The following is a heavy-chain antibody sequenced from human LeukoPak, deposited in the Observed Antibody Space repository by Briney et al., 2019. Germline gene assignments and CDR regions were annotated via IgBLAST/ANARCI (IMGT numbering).Heavy chain of an antibody. CDR1: GFMFSNYG. CDR2: MDRVGGNI. D-gene: IGHD6-19*01. J-gene: IGHJ1*01. V-gene: IGHV3-23*01. CDR3: AKNSGWSGPSGYAEYFQY. Sequence: GGSLRLSCAASGFMFSNYGMSWFRQSPGKGLEWVSAMDRVGGNIFYADSVKGRFAMSRDDSQSTLYLQMGSLSVEDTAVYYCAKNSGWSGPSGYAEYFQYWGQGTLVTVSS.